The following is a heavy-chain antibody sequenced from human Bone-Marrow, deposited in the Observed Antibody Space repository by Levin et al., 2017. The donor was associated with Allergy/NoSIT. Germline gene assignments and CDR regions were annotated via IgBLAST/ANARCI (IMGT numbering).Heavy chain of an antibody. D-gene: IGHD6-19*01. CDR2: ISYDGSNK. J-gene: IGHJ4*02. CDR1: GFTFSSYA. Sequence: GGSLRLSCAASGFTFSSYAMHWVRQAPGKGLEWVAVISYDGSNKYYADSVKGRFTISRDNSKNTLYLQMNSLRAEDTAVYYCARETPSGAVAGTFDYWGQGTLVTVSS. V-gene: IGHV3-30*04. CDR3: ARETPSGAVAGTFDY.